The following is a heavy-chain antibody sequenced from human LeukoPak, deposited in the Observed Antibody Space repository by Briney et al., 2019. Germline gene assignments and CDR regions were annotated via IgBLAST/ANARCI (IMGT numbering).Heavy chain of an antibody. CDR1: GFTFDSYS. V-gene: IGHV3-21*06. D-gene: IGHD3-10*01. Sequence: GGFLRLSCAASGFTFDSYSLAWVRQAPGKGLEWVASIDSNALYSYYSDSVKGRFTISRDYARNSLYLQMDTLSVEDTAVYYCAKENRAEIDYWGQGALVTVSS. CDR3: AKENRAEIDY. J-gene: IGHJ4*02. CDR2: IDSNALYS.